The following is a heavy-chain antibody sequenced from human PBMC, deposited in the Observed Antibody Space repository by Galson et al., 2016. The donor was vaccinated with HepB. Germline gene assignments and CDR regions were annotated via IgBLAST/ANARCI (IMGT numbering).Heavy chain of an antibody. D-gene: IGHD2-21*02. V-gene: IGHV4-59*08. J-gene: IGHJ1*01. CDR1: GVSISDYY. Sequence: SETLSLTCTVSGVSISDYYWSWIRQSPGKGLEWIGYMSHSGDTSYNPSLKSRVTMSVDTSKNQFSLNLSSVTAADSAVYYCARHDSAIFHHWGPGTLVTVSS. CDR3: ARHDSAIFHH. CDR2: MSHSGDT.